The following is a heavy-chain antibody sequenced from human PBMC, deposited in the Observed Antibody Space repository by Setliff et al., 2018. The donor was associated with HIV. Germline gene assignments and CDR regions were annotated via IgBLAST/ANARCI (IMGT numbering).Heavy chain of an antibody. Sequence: ASVKVSCKASGYAFVDYYIHWVRQVPGKGLEWMGRINPKTGVATHARIFQDRIILTRDTSTSIAYMELIRPRHDDTAVYYCTRHGPAPSGTYWDYFDYWGQGTLVTVSS. J-gene: IGHJ4*02. V-gene: IGHV1-2*06. CDR3: TRHGPAPSGTYWDYFDY. CDR1: GYAFVDYY. CDR2: INPKTGVA. D-gene: IGHD1-26*01.